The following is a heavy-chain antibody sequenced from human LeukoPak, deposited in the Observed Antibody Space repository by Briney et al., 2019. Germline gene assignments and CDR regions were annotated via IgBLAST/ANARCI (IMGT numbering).Heavy chain of an antibody. Sequence: SETLSLTCTVSGGSISSSSYYWGWIRQPPGKGLEWIGSIYYSGSTYYNPSLKSRVTISVDTSKNQFSLKLSSVTAADTAVYYCARHGPPVWLQFDYWGQGNLVTVSS. CDR1: GGSISSSSYY. CDR3: ARHGPPVWLQFDY. CDR2: IYYSGST. J-gene: IGHJ4*02. D-gene: IGHD5-24*01. V-gene: IGHV4-39*01.